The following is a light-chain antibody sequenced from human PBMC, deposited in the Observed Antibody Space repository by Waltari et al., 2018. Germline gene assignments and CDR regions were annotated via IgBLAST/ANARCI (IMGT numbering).Light chain of an antibody. J-gene: IGKJ2*01. CDR2: DAS. CDR3: QQFNTGYS. CDR1: RAIASN. Sequence: EIVMTQSPATLSVSPGGGATLSCRASRAIASNVAWYQQRPGQPLRLLIFDASTRATGIPERFSGSWSGPEFTLTISGLQSEDSAVYFCQQFNTGYSFGQGTKLEI. V-gene: IGKV3-15*01.